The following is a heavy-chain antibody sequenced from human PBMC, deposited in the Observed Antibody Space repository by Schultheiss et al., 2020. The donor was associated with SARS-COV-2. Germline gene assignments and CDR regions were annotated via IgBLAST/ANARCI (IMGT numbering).Heavy chain of an antibody. J-gene: IGHJ5*02. CDR1: GGSNSSSSYY. Sequence: SETLSLTCTVSGGSNSSSSYYWSWIRQPAGKGLEWIGRIYTSGSTNYNPSLKSRVTMSVDTSKNQFSLKLSSVTAADTAVYYCARGMWFDPWGQGTLVTVSS. CDR2: IYTSGST. V-gene: IGHV4-61*02. CDR3: ARGMWFDP.